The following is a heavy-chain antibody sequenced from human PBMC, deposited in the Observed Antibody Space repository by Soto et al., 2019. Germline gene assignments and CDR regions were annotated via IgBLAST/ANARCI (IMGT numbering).Heavy chain of an antibody. V-gene: IGHV1-24*01. CDR3: ATTNYYDSSGYLLYFQH. Sequence: ASVEVSCKVSGYTLTELSMHWVRQAPGKGLEWMGGFDPEDGETIYAQKFQGRVTMTEDTSTDTAYMELSSLRSEDTAVYYCATTNYYDSSGYLLYFQHWGQGTLVTVSS. CDR2: FDPEDGET. CDR1: GYTLTELS. J-gene: IGHJ1*01. D-gene: IGHD3-22*01.